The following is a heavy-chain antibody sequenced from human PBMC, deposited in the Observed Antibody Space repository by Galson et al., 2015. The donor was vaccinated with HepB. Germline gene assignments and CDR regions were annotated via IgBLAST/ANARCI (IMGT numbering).Heavy chain of an antibody. V-gene: IGHV1-3*01. CDR3: ARNASTGGFDF. Sequence: SVKVSCKASGYTFTPYPMHWVRQAPGQSLEWMGWISAGNGDTKYSQKFQGRVTITRDTSASTAYMELSNLRSEDTAVYYCARNASTGGFDFWGQGALVTVST. CDR2: ISAGNGDT. D-gene: IGHD1-14*01. J-gene: IGHJ4*02. CDR1: GYTFTPYP.